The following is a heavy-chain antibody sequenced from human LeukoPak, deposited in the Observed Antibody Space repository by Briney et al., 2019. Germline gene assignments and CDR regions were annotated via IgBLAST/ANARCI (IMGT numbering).Heavy chain of an antibody. V-gene: IGHV4-59*12. CDR1: DGAIAGYS. CDR3: VIVPYGSGISNWFDP. Sequence: PSETLTLTCTASDGAIAGYSWSWIRQPPGKGLEWIAYINSSRDTNYNASLQSRVTVSVDTSKNKFSLKLTSVTAADTAVYYCVIVPYGSGISNWFDPWGQGTLVIVSS. CDR2: INSSRDT. D-gene: IGHD3-10*01. J-gene: IGHJ5*02.